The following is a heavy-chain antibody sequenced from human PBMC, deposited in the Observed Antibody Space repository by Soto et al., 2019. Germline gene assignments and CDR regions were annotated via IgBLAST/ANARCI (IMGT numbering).Heavy chain of an antibody. D-gene: IGHD6-19*01. J-gene: IGHJ4*02. V-gene: IGHV4-4*02. CDR1: GVSIRSNYY. CDR3: ARSFGWYAIDY. Sequence: QVLLQESGPGLVQPSGTLSLSCVVSGVSIRSNYYWGWVRQPPGKGLEWLGDMSHIGSVNYNPSLKSRVTISMDKSQNQFYLKLNSVTAADTAVYYCARSFGWYAIDYWGQGTLVIVSS. CDR2: MSHIGSV.